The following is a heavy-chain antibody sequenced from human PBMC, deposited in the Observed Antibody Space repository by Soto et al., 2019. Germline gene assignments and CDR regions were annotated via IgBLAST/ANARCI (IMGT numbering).Heavy chain of an antibody. CDR3: ARRHSTYYWFDS. V-gene: IGHV5-51*01. J-gene: IGHJ5*01. Sequence: GESLKISCKGSGYSFSTYWIGWVRQMPGKGLEWIGIIYPSDSDTRYSPSFQGRVFISADTSTDTAYLEWRSLRASDTATNYCARRHSTYYWFDSWGPGTLGTVSS. CDR2: IYPSDSDT. D-gene: IGHD3-10*01. CDR1: GYSFSTYW.